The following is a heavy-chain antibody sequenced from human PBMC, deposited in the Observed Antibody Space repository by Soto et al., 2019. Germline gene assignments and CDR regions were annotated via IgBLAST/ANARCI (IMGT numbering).Heavy chain of an antibody. J-gene: IGHJ4*02. CDR3: ARGVSAGVDY. V-gene: IGHV1-8*01. Sequence: QVQLVQSGAEVREPGASVKFSCKASGYRFTSLDINWVRQTAGQGLEWMGWMQPSTGRTGYAQKFQGRVTMTRDTSINTAYMELTNLTSDDTAVYYCARGVSAGVDYWGQGTLVTVSS. CDR1: GYRFTSLD. CDR2: MQPSTGRT. D-gene: IGHD1-26*01.